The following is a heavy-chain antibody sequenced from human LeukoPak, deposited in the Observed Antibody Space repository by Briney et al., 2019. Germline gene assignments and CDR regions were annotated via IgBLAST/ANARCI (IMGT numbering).Heavy chain of an antibody. CDR2: IIPIFGTA. J-gene: IGHJ6*02. CDR1: GGTFSSYA. V-gene: IGHV1-69*13. D-gene: IGHD1-26*01. CDR3: ARGPYSGSYFYGHYYYGMDV. Sequence: SVKVSCKASGGTFSSYAISWVRQAPGQGLEWMGGIIPIFGTANYAQKFQGRVTITADESTSTAYMELSSLSSEDTAVYYCARGPYSGSYFYGHYYYGMDVWGQGTTVTVSS.